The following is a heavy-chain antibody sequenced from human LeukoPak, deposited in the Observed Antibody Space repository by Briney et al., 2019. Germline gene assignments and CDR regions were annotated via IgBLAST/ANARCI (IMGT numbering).Heavy chain of an antibody. Sequence: GGSLRLSCAASGFTFSSYAMSWVRQAPGKGLEWVSLIGTIGYSTYYADSVKGRFTISRDNSKNTLSLQMNSLRVEDTAIYYCAKDIQLSTWGLGTMVTVSS. CDR3: AKDIQLST. V-gene: IGHV3-23*01. CDR1: GFTFSSYA. D-gene: IGHD5-24*01. J-gene: IGHJ3*01. CDR2: IGTIGYST.